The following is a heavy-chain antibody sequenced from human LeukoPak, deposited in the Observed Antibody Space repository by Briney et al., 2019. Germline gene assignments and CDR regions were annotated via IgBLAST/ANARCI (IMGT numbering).Heavy chain of an antibody. D-gene: IGHD3-22*01. Sequence: GGSLRLSCAASGFTFDDYGMSWVRQAPGKGLEWVSYISSSGSTIYYADSVKGRFTISRDNAKNSLYLEMNSLRAEDTAVYYCARLTYYYDSSGLRGFDPWGQGTLVTVSS. CDR1: GFTFDDYG. CDR3: ARLTYYYDSSGLRGFDP. J-gene: IGHJ5*02. CDR2: ISSSGSTI. V-gene: IGHV3-48*04.